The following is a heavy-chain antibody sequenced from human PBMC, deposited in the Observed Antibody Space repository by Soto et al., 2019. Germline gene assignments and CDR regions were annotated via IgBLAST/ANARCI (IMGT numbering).Heavy chain of an antibody. D-gene: IGHD6-13*01. J-gene: IGHJ4*02. CDR2: VYYTGTT. V-gene: IGHV4-59*01. CDR1: VGSISSYF. Sequence: ESLSLTCTVSVGSISSYFYIWVRQPPGKGLEWIGSVYYTGTTDYNPSLKSRVTISVDTSKTQFSLNLRSVTAADTAVYYCARDLAAVPRAFDYWGRGTLVTVSS. CDR3: ARDLAAVPRAFDY.